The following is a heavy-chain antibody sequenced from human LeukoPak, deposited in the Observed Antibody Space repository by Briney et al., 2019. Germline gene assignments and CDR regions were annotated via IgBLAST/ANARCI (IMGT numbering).Heavy chain of an antibody. CDR2: FDPADGET. CDR1: GYTLNELS. CDR3: AADGGGLSSVVTPRSSPFDY. J-gene: IGHJ4*02. D-gene: IGHD4-23*01. Sequence: ASVKVSCKVSGYTLNELSMHWVQQAPGKGLEWMGGFDPADGETVYAHRFQGRLTMTEDTSTNTGSMALTSLRSEDTAVYYCAADGGGLSSVVTPRSSPFDYWGQGTLVTVSS. V-gene: IGHV1-24*01.